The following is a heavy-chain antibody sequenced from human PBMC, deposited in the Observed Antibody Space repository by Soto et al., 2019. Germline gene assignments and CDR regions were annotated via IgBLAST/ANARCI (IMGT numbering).Heavy chain of an antibody. CDR1: GGTFSSYA. CDR3: ARGGTTVMVSIDY. J-gene: IGHJ4*02. D-gene: IGHD1-7*01. V-gene: IGHV1-69*01. Sequence: GASVNVSCKASGGTFSSYAIRWVRQAPGQGLEWMGGIIPIFGTANYAQKFQGRVTITADESTSTAYMELSSLRSEDTAVYYCARGGTTVMVSIDYWGQGTLVTVSS. CDR2: IIPIFGTA.